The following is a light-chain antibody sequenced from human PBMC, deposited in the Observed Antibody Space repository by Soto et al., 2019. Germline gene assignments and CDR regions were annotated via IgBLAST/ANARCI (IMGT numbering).Light chain of an antibody. V-gene: IGLV1-40*01. Sequence: QSVLPQPPSVCGAPGQRYSISCTGSTSNIGAPYDVHWYQHLPGAAPKLLIYGENNRPSGVPDRFSGSKSGTSASLAITSLQAEDEADYYCQSYDISLHNYVFGTGTKVTVL. CDR3: QSYDISLHNYV. CDR2: GEN. CDR1: TSNIGAPYD. J-gene: IGLJ1*01.